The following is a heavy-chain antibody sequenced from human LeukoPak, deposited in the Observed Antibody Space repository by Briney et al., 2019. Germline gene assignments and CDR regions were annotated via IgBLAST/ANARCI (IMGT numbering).Heavy chain of an antibody. CDR1: GLSFNTYA. CDR2: ISYDGSYT. Sequence: GGSLRLSCVDSGLSFNTYAMHWVRQAPGKGLEWVAAISYDGSYTYYRDSVRGRFTISRDNSKNTTYLQMNSLRAEDTAMYYCARALDVWGKGTTVTVSS. J-gene: IGHJ6*04. V-gene: IGHV3-30*04. CDR3: ARALDV.